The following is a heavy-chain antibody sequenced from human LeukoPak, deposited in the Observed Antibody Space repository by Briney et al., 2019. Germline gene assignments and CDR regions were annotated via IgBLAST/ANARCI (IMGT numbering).Heavy chain of an antibody. CDR3: ARGARYYDYVWGSYRYNWFDP. J-gene: IGHJ5*02. CDR1: GGSISSGDYY. V-gene: IGHV4-30-4*01. D-gene: IGHD3-16*02. Sequence: PPQTLSLTCTVSGGSISSGDYYWSWIRQPPGKGLEWIGYIYYSGSTYYNPSLKSRVTISVDTSKNQFSLKLSSVTAADTAVYYCARGARYYDYVWGSYRYNWFDPWGQGTLVTVSS. CDR2: IYYSGST.